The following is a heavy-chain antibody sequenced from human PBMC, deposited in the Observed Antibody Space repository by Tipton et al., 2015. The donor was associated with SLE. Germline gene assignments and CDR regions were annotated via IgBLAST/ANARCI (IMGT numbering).Heavy chain of an antibody. CDR3: ARGLDVGIPAAGDYWYLDL. CDR1: GYTFTNSF. J-gene: IGHJ2*01. CDR2: INPSGGRT. D-gene: IGHD6-13*01. Sequence: QLVQSGAEVKKPGASVKVSCKASGYTFTNSFFYWVRQAPGQGLEWMGIINPSGGRTTYAQKFQGRLTMTSDTSTSTVYMELSSLTSEDTAVYYCARGLDVGIPAAGDYWYLDLWGRGTQVVVSS. V-gene: IGHV1-46*01.